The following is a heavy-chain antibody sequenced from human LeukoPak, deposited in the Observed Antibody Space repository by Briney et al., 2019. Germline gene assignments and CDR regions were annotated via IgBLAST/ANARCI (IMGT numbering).Heavy chain of an antibody. D-gene: IGHD1-26*01. V-gene: IGHV1-46*01. CDR2: INPSGGST. J-gene: IGHJ4*02. Sequence: ASVKVSCKASGYTFTSYYMHWVRQAPGQGLEWMGIINPSGGSTSYAQKFQGRVTMTRDMYTSTVYMELSSLRSEDTAVYYCAREFNSGFDYWGQGTLVTVSS. CDR3: AREFNSGFDY. CDR1: GYTFTSYY.